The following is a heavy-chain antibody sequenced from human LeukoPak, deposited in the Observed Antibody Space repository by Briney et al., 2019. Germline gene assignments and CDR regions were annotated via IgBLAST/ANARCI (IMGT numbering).Heavy chain of an antibody. Sequence: GGSLRLSCAASGFTFSDNYMSWIRQAPGKGLEWVSYISSSGNTTYNADSVKGRFSITRDNAKNSLYLQMNSLRAEDTAVYYCARVDRTGYYYYYYMDVWGKGTTVTISS. CDR1: GFTFSDNY. CDR3: ARVDRTGYYYYYYMDV. D-gene: IGHD3/OR15-3a*01. V-gene: IGHV3-11*04. CDR2: ISSSGNTT. J-gene: IGHJ6*03.